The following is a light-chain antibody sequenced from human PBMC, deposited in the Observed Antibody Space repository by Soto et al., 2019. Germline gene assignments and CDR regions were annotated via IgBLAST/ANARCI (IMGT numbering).Light chain of an antibody. CDR1: SSDVGGYNY. CDR3: SSYAGSNNIYV. Sequence: QSALTQPPSASGSPGQSVTISCAGTSSDVGGYNYVSWCQQHPGKAPKLIIYEVTKRPSGVPDRFSGSKSGNTASLTVSGLQAEDEADYYCSSYAGSNNIYVFGTGTKLTVL. V-gene: IGLV2-8*01. J-gene: IGLJ1*01. CDR2: EVT.